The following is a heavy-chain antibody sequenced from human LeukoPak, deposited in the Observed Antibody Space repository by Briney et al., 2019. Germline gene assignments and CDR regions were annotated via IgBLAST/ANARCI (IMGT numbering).Heavy chain of an antibody. Sequence: PGGSLRLSCAASGFTFSNFAVSWVRQAPGKGLEWVSAISGSGGSTYYADSVKGRFTISRDNSKNTLYLQMNSLRAEDTAVYYCARDQELGSGTRYYGMDVWGQGTTVTVSS. CDR1: GFTFSNFA. CDR2: ISGSGGST. J-gene: IGHJ6*02. D-gene: IGHD3-10*01. CDR3: ARDQELGSGTRYYGMDV. V-gene: IGHV3-23*01.